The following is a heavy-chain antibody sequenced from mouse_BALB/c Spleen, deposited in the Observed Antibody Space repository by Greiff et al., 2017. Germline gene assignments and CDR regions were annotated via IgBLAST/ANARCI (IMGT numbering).Heavy chain of an antibody. CDR3: ARSGYYYGSTFDY. J-gene: IGHJ2*01. CDR1: GFTFSSFG. V-gene: IGHV5-17*02. D-gene: IGHD1-1*01. CDR2: ISSGSSTI. Sequence: EVHLVESGGGLVQPGGSRKLSCAASGFTFSSFGMHWVRQAPEKGLEWVAYISSGSSTIYYADTVKGRFTISRDNPKNTLFLQMTSLRSEDTAMYYCARSGYYYGSTFDYWGQGTTLTVAS.